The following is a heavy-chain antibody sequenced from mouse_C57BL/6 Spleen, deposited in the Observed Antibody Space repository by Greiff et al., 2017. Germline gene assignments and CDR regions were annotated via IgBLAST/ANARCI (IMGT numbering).Heavy chain of an antibody. CDR3: ARYRLPWYFDV. CDR1: GYTFTDYY. Sequence: EVQLQQSGPELVKPGASVKISCKASGYTFTDYYMNWVKQSHGKSLEWIGDINPNNGGTSYNQKFKGKATLTVDKSSSTAYMELRSLTSEDSAVYYCARYRLPWYFDVWGTGTTVTVSS. D-gene: IGHD2-14*01. CDR2: INPNNGGT. V-gene: IGHV1-26*01. J-gene: IGHJ1*03.